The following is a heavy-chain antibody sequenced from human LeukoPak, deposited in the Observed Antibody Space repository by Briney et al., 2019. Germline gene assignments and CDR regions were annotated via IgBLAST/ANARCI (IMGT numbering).Heavy chain of an antibody. CDR1: GGSISSYY. D-gene: IGHD6-13*01. J-gene: IGHJ4*02. CDR3: ARQQLSQLYYFDN. V-gene: IGHV4-59*01. Sequence: SETLSLTCTVSGGSISSYYWSWIRQRPGKGLEWIGYIYYTGSTNYNPSLKSRVTISVDTSKNQFSLKLSSVTAADTAVYYCARQQLSQLYYFDNWGQGTLVTVSS. CDR2: IYYTGST.